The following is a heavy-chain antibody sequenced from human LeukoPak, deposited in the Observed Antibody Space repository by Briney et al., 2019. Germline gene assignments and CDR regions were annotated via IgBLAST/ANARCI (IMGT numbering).Heavy chain of an antibody. D-gene: IGHD2-2*01. V-gene: IGHV1-18*01. CDR1: GYTFSSYG. CDR3: ARDVGDIVTVPSAISVP. J-gene: IGHJ5*02. Sequence: ASVKVSCKASGYTFSSYGISWVRQAPGQGPEWMGWISAYNGNTNYAQVVQGRVTMTTDTSTSTAYMEVRSLRSDDTAMYYCARDVGDIVTVPSAISVPWGQGTLVTVSS. CDR2: ISAYNGNT.